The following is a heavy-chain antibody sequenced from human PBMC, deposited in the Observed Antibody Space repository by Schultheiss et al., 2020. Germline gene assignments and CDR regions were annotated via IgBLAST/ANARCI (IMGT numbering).Heavy chain of an antibody. J-gene: IGHJ6*02. CDR2: IYYSGST. CDR1: GGSISSYY. CDR3: ARGDYDFWSGYYRSYYFYVMDV. Sequence: SETLSLTCTVSGGSISSYYWSWIRQPPGKGLEWIGYIYYSGSTNYNPSLKSRVTISVDTSKNQFSLKLSSVTAADTAVYYCARGDYDFWSGYYRSYYFYVMDVWGQGTLVTVSS. V-gene: IGHV4-59*12. D-gene: IGHD3-3*01.